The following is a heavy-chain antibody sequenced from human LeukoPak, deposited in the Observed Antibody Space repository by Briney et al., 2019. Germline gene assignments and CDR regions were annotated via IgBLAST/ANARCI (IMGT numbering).Heavy chain of an antibody. Sequence: GGSLRLSCAASGFTFSSYAMSWVRQAPGKGLEWVSAISGSGGSTYYADSVKGRFTISRDNSKNTLYLQMNSLRAEDTAVYYCAKDRLDRLYSSGDAFDIWGQGTMATVSS. CDR3: AKDRLDRLYSSGDAFDI. CDR2: ISGSGGST. CDR1: GFTFSSYA. J-gene: IGHJ3*02. V-gene: IGHV3-23*01. D-gene: IGHD6-19*01.